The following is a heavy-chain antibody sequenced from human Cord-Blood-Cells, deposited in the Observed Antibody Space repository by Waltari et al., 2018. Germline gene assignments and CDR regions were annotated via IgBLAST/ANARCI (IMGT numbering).Heavy chain of an antibody. D-gene: IGHD6-13*01. Sequence: EVQLVESGGGLVQPGRSLRLSCAASGFTFDDSAMHWVRQAPGKGLEWVSGISWNSGSIGYADSVKGRFTISRDNAKNSLYLQMNSLRAEDMALYYCAKSSSWYYFDYWGQGTLVTVSS. CDR3: AKSSSWYYFDY. CDR1: GFTFDDSA. CDR2: ISWNSGSI. J-gene: IGHJ4*02. V-gene: IGHV3-9*03.